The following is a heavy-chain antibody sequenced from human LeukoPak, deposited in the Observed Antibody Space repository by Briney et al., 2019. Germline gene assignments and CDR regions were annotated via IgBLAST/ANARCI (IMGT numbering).Heavy chain of an antibody. CDR3: ARGANAIVGVTTDSYYDY. CDR2: INPNSGGT. CDR1: GYTFTSYY. Sequence: AASVKVSCKASGYTFTSYYMHWVRQAPGQGLEWMGWINPNSGGTNYAQKFQGRVTMTRDTSISTAYMELSRLRSDDTAVYYCARGANAIVGVTTDSYYDYWGQGTLVTVSS. D-gene: IGHD1-26*01. J-gene: IGHJ4*02. V-gene: IGHV1-2*02.